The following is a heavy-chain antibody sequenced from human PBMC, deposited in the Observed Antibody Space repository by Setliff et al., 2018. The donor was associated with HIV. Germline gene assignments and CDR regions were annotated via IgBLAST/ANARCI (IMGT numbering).Heavy chain of an antibody. CDR2: ISGSGIGS. J-gene: IGHJ3*02. CDR3: ARDAAAPAAIEGAFDI. Sequence: PGGSLRLSCAASGFTFSSYAMSWVRQAPGKGLEWVSAISGSGIGSYYPDSVKGRFTISRDNTKNSLYLQLNSLRAEDTAVYYCARDAAAPAAIEGAFDIWGQGTMVTVSS. CDR1: GFTFSSYA. V-gene: IGHV3-23*01. D-gene: IGHD2-2*02.